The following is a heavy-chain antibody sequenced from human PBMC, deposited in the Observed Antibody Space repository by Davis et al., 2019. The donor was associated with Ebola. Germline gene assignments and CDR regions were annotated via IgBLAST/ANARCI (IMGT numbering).Heavy chain of an antibody. CDR3: ARGRRDGYNFYYYYMDV. CDR1: GFTVSSNY. Sequence: PGGSLRLSCAASGFTVSSNYMSWVRQAPGKGLEWVSVIYSGGSTYYADSVKGRFTISRDNSKNTLYLQMSSLRAEDTAVYYCARGRRDGYNFYYYYMDVWGKETTVTVSS. D-gene: IGHD5-24*01. CDR2: IYSGGST. V-gene: IGHV3-53*05. J-gene: IGHJ6*03.